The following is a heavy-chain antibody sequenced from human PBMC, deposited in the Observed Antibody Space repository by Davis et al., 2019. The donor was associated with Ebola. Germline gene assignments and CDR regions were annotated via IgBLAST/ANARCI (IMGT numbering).Heavy chain of an antibody. CDR2: IIHLFGTI. Sequence: SVMVFCNASAGTFSNYAINWVRHAPGQGLEWMGGIIHLFGTINFARKFQGRVTITADESTSTVYMELSSLRSEDTAVYYCARTMAPLGGVAFDIWGQGTMVTVSS. D-gene: IGHD3-16*01. CDR1: AGTFSNYA. CDR3: ARTMAPLGGVAFDI. V-gene: IGHV1-69*13. J-gene: IGHJ3*02.